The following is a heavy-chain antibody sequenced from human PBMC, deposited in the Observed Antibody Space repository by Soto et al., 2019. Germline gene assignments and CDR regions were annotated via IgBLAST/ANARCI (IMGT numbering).Heavy chain of an antibody. CDR2: IYYTGST. V-gene: IGHV4-59*01. CDR3: TRVGGYYGDYPNFDY. J-gene: IGHJ4*02. Sequence: SETLSLTCTVSGSSISPFYWSWNRQPPGKGLEWIGYIYYTGSTKYNPSLKSRVTLSLGTSRNQLSLKLSSVTAADTAVYYCTRVGGYYGDYPNFDYWGPGTLVTVSS. D-gene: IGHD4-17*01. CDR1: GSSISPFY.